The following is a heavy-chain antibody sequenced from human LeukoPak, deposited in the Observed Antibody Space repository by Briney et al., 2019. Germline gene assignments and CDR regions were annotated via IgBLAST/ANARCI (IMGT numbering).Heavy chain of an antibody. Sequence: GGSLRLSCAASGFTFNYYSMNWVRQAPGKGLEWVSYISSSSSSIHYADSVKGRFTISRDDAKNSLYLQMNSLRAEDTAVYYCARDLGPVHSGYWGQGTLVTVSS. V-gene: IGHV3-48*01. J-gene: IGHJ4*02. CDR3: ARDLGPVHSGY. CDR1: GFTFNYYS. D-gene: IGHD3-10*01. CDR2: ISSSSSSI.